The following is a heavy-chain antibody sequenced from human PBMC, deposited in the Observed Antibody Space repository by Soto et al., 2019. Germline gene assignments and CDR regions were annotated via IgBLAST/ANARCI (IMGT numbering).Heavy chain of an antibody. J-gene: IGHJ5*02. D-gene: IGHD3-9*01. Sequence: QVQLVESGGGVVQPGRSLRLSCAASGFTFSSYAMHWVRQAPGKGLEWVAVISYDGSNKYFADSVKGRFTISRDNSNNPLYLQMNNLRAEDTAVYYCARGPDYDILTGYNWFDPWGQGTLVTVSS. CDR1: GFTFSSYA. CDR3: ARGPDYDILTGYNWFDP. V-gene: IGHV3-30-3*01. CDR2: ISYDGSNK.